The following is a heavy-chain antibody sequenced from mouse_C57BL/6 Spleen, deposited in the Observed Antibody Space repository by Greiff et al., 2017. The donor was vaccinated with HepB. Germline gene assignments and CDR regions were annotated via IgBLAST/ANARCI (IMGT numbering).Heavy chain of an antibody. CDR2: IDPETGGT. V-gene: IGHV1-15*01. J-gene: IGHJ3*01. CDR1: AYTFTDYE. D-gene: IGHD1-1*01. Sequence: QVQLQQSGAELVRPGASVTLSCKASAYTFTDYEMHWVKQTPVHGLEWIGAIDPETGGTAYNQKFKGKAILTADKSSSTAYMELRSLTSEDSAVYYCTRDYYGSSSWFAYWGQGTLVTVSA. CDR3: TRDYYGSSSWFAY.